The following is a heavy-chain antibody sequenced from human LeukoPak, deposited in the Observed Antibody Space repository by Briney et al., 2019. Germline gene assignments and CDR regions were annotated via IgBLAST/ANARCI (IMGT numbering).Heavy chain of an antibody. V-gene: IGHV3-33*08. CDR2: IWYGGSNK. CDR1: GFTFSSYG. CDR3: ASSSGWYDYYYMDV. J-gene: IGHJ6*03. D-gene: IGHD6-19*01. Sequence: GGSLRLSCAASGFTFSSYGMHWVRQAPGKGLEWVAVIWYGGSNKYYADSVKGRFTISRDNAKNSLYLQMNSLRAEDTAVYYCASSSGWYDYYYMDVWGKGTTVTVSS.